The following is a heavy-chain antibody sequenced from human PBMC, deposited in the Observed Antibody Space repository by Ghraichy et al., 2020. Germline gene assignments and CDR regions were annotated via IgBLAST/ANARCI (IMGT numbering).Heavy chain of an antibody. V-gene: IGHV3-72*01. CDR1: GFTFSDHF. CDR3: VRGYNSFDS. CDR2: SRNKANSHTT. Sequence: GGSLRLSCVASGFTFSDHFMDWVRQAPGKRLEWVGRSRNKANSHTTEYAASVKGRFTISRDDSKNSLYLQMNGPKTDDTAVYYCVRGYNSFDSWGQGTLVIVSS. D-gene: IGHD5-24*01. J-gene: IGHJ4*02.